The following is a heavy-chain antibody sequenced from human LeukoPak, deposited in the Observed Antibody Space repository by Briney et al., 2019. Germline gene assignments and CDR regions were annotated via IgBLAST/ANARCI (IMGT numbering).Heavy chain of an antibody. D-gene: IGHD1-26*01. CDR2: ISPYNGNT. CDR1: GYTFTSYG. V-gene: IGHV1-18*01. CDR3: ARVPVGATLYFDY. J-gene: IGHJ4*02. Sequence: PGASDTVSCKASGYTFTSYGISWVRQAPGQGLEWMGWISPYNGNTNYAQKLQGRVTMTTDTSTSTAYMELRSLRSADTAVYYCARVPVGATLYFDYWGQGTLVTVSS.